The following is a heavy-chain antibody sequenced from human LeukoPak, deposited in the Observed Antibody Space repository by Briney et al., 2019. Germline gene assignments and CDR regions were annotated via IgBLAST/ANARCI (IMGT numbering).Heavy chain of an antibody. CDR1: GFTFSSYA. V-gene: IGHV3-23*01. J-gene: IGHJ4*02. CDR3: ATKFYSSSFLYYFDY. D-gene: IGHD6-6*01. CDR2: ISGSGGST. Sequence: GGSLRLSCAASGFTFSSYAMSWVRQAPGKGLEWVSAISGSGGSTYYADSVKGRFTISRDNSKNTLYLQMNSLRAEDTAVYYCATKFYSSSFLYYFDYWGQGTLVAVSS.